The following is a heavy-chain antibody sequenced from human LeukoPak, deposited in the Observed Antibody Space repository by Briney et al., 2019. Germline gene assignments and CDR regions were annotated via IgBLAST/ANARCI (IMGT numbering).Heavy chain of an antibody. D-gene: IGHD5-12*01. CDR2: IYYSGST. J-gene: IGHJ4*02. CDR3: ARVGSMVATFGYFDY. Sequence: PSETLSLTCTVSGGSISSYYWSWIRQPPGKGLEWVGYIYYSGSTNYNPPLKSRVTISVDTSKNQFSLKLSSVTAADTAVYYCARVGSMVATFGYFDYWGQGTLVTVSS. V-gene: IGHV4-59*01. CDR1: GGSISSYY.